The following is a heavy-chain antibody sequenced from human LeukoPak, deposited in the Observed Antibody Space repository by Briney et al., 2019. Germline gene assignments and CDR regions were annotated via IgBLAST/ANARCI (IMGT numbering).Heavy chain of an antibody. J-gene: IGHJ4*02. D-gene: IGHD2-15*01. CDR3: ARDPPYCSGGSCYPYYFDY. CDR2: INAGNGNT. V-gene: IGHV1-3*01. Sequence: ASVKVSCKASGYTFTSYAMHWVRQAPGQRLEWMGWINAGNGNTKYSQKFQGRVTMTRDTSISTAYMELSRLRSDDTAVYYCARDPPYCSGGSCYPYYFDYWGQGTLVTVSS. CDR1: GYTFTSYA.